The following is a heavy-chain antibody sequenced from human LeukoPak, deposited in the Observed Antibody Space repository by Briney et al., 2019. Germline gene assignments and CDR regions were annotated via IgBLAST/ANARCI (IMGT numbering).Heavy chain of an antibody. CDR1: GFTFSSYW. J-gene: IGHJ4*02. V-gene: IGHV3-7*03. D-gene: IGHD6-19*01. CDR2: IKQDGSER. Sequence: GGSLRLSCAASGFTFSSYWMTRVRQAPGKGLEWVANIKQDGSERNYVDSVKGRFTISRDNAKNSLYLQMNTLRDEDTAVYYCATGAGCGYWGQGTLVTVSS. CDR3: ATGAGCGY.